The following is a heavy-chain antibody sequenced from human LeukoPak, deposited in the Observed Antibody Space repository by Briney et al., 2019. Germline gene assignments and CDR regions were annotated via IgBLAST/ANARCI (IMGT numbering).Heavy chain of an antibody. J-gene: IGHJ5*02. D-gene: IGHD4-17*01. Sequence: GGSLRLSCAASGFTFSHAWMSWVRQAPGKGLEWVSSISGGGGSTYYADSVKGRFTISRDSSKSTLYLQMNSLRAEDTAIYYCARDRTTVTTPIAWGQGTLVTVSS. CDR1: GFTFSHAW. CDR3: ARDRTTVTTPIA. CDR2: ISGGGGST. V-gene: IGHV3-23*01.